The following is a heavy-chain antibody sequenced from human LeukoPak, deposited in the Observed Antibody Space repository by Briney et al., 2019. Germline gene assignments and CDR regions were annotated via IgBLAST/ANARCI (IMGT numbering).Heavy chain of an antibody. J-gene: IGHJ4*02. CDR2: IKQDGSEK. CDR3: ARESALNGNDY. CDR1: GFTFSNYW. V-gene: IGHV3-7*01. Sequence: PGGSLRLSCAASGFTFSNYWMIWVRQAPGKGLEWVASIKQDGSEKQYVGSVRGRFTISRDNAKNVLDLQMNSLTAEDTAVYYCARESALNGNDYWGQGTLVTVSS.